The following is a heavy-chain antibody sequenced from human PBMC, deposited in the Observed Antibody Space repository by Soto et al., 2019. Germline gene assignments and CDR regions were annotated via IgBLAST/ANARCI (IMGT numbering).Heavy chain of an antibody. V-gene: IGHV3-30*18. D-gene: IGHD2-21*02. CDR2: ISNDGSNK. Sequence: QVQLVESGGGVVQPGRSLRLSCAASGFTFSNYAMHWVRQAPGKGLEWVAVISNDGSNKYYADSVKGRFTISRDNSKNTLYLQMNSPRADDTAVYYCGKDIASCGGDCFYPAYWGQGTLVTVSS. CDR3: GKDIASCGGDCFYPAY. CDR1: GFTFSNYA. J-gene: IGHJ4*02.